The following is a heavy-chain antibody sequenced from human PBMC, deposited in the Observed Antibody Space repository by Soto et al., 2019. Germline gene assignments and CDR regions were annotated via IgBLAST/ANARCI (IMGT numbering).Heavy chain of an antibody. CDR2: IYSGGST. D-gene: IGHD3-22*01. V-gene: IGHV3-53*01. Sequence: EGSLRLSCAASGLTVSSNYMSWVRQAPGKGLVWVSVIYSGGSTYYADSVKGRFTISRDNSKNTLYLQMNSLRAEDTAVYYCARSDDSRAFFLYCGQGTVVIVSS. J-gene: IGHJ4*02. CDR1: GLTVSSNY. CDR3: ARSDDSRAFFLY.